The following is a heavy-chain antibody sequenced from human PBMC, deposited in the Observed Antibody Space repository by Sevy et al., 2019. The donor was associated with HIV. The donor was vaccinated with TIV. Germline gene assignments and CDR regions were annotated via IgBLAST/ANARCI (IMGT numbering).Heavy chain of an antibody. CDR1: GHTFSGNY. J-gene: IGHJ4*02. CDR3: ATEYSYDY. CDR2: INSNSGAI. D-gene: IGHD5-12*01. V-gene: IGHV1-2*02. Sequence: ASVKVSCKASGHTFSGNYIQWVRQAPGQGLEWLGWINSNSGAISYAQKFQDRVTMTRDTSTTTAYMELSRLRSDDTAVYYCATEYSYDYWGQGTLSPSPQ.